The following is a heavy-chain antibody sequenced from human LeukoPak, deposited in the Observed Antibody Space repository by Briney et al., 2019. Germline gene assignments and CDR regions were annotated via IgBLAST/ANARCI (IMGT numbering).Heavy chain of an antibody. CDR1: VVTPTADE. D-gene: IGHD2-2*01. Sequence: PRGSLRLSCAPSVVTPTADEMTTVRGAPGQGLEGGSYISSSGSSIYYADSVKGRFTISRDNAKTSLYLQMNSLRAEDTAVYYCAMKYCSSTSCLFDCWGQGTLVTVSS. CDR3: AMKYCSSTSCLFDC. J-gene: IGHJ4*02. V-gene: IGHV3-48*03. CDR2: ISSSGSSI.